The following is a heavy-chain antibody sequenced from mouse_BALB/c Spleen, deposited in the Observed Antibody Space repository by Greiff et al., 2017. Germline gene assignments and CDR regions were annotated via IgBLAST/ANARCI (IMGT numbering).Heavy chain of an antibody. CDR1: GYTFTSYV. V-gene: IGHV1-14*01. CDR3: ARSGYGSSHWYFDV. J-gene: IGHJ1*01. Sequence: VQLQQSVPELVKPGASVKMSCKASGYTFTSYVMHWVKQKPGQGLEWIGYINPYNDGTKYNEKFKGKATLTSDKSSSTAYMELSSLTSEDSAVYYCARSGYGSSHWYFDVWGAGTTVTVSS. CDR2: INPYNDGT. D-gene: IGHD1-1*01.